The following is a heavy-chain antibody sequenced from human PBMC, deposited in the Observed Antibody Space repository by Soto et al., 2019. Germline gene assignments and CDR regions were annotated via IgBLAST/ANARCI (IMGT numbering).Heavy chain of an antibody. Sequence: QVQLVESGGDVVQPGRSLRLSCAASGFTFSSYGMHWVRQAPGKGLEWVAVIWYDGSNKYYADSVKGRFTISRDNSKNTCYRKVTGRRAEDRAVYYWAGEGGGDGDYGDYWGQGTLVTVSS. V-gene: IGHV3-33*01. CDR2: IWYDGSNK. CDR3: AGEGGGDGDYGDY. CDR1: GFTFSSYG. D-gene: IGHD4-17*01. J-gene: IGHJ4*02.